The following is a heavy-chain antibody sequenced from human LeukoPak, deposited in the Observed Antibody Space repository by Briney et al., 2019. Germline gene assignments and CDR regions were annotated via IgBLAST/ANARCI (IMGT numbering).Heavy chain of an antibody. J-gene: IGHJ4*02. CDR1: GFTFSSYW. CDR3: AKDVGGGYYYDSSGYQDY. Sequence: GGFLRLSCAASGFTFSSYWMHWVRQAPGKGLVWVSRINSNGSSTSYADSVKGRFTISRDNAKNTLYLQMNSLRAEDTAVYYCAKDVGGGYYYDSSGYQDYWGQGTLVTVSS. V-gene: IGHV3-74*01. D-gene: IGHD3-22*01. CDR2: INSNGSST.